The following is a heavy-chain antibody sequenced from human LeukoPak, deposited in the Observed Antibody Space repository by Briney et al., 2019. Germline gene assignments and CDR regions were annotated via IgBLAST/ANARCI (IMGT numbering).Heavy chain of an antibody. J-gene: IGHJ4*02. D-gene: IGHD4-11*01. V-gene: IGHV1-69*13. CDR1: GGTFSSYA. CDR3: ARIPHDYSNYPYYFDY. Sequence: SVKVSCKASGGTFSSYAISWVRQAPGQGLEWMGGIIPIFGTANYAQKFQGRVTITADESTSTAYMELSSLRSEDTAVYYCARIPHDYSNYPYYFDYWGQGTLVTVSS. CDR2: IIPIFGTA.